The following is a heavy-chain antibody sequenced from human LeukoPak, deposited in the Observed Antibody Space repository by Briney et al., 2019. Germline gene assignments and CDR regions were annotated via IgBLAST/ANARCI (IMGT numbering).Heavy chain of an antibody. CDR1: GFTFSSYS. D-gene: IGHD2-21*02. CDR3: ARIVVVVTATDAFDI. CDR2: ISSSSSYI. V-gene: IGHV3-21*01. J-gene: IGHJ3*02. Sequence: GGSLRLSCAASGFTFSSYSMNWVRQAPGKGLEWVSSISSSSSYIYYADSVKGRFTISRDNAKNSLYLQMNSLRAEDTAVYYCARIVVVVTATDAFDIWGQGTMVAVSS.